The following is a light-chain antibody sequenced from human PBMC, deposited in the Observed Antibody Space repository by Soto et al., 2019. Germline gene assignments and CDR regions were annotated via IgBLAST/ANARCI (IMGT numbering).Light chain of an antibody. J-gene: IGKJ3*01. CDR3: QQSYSTLFT. CDR1: KTVTRY. Sequence: IQMTQFPSPLSASVGDRVTITCRAGKTVTRYLNWYQQKPGQAPNLLIYAVSNLQSGVPSRFSGSGSGTEFTLTISDLQPEDFATYYCQQSYSTLFTFGPGTKVEIK. CDR2: AVS. V-gene: IGKV1-39*01.